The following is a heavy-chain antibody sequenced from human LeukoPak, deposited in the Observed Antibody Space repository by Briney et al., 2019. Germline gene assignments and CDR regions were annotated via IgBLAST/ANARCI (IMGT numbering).Heavy chain of an antibody. V-gene: IGHV3-30-3*01. J-gene: IGHJ6*02. D-gene: IGHD2-21*01. CDR2: VSYDGSSV. CDR3: ARDRVLYFYYGMDV. Sequence: GGSLRLSCAASGFTFSSYSIHWVRQAPGKGLEWVAVVSYDGSSVNYADSVKGRFTISRDNSKNTLYLQMNSLRAEDTAVYYCARDRVLYFYYGMDVWGQGTTVTVSS. CDR1: GFTFSSYS.